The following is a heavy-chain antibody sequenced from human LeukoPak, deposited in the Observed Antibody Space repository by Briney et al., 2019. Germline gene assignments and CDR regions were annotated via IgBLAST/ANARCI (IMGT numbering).Heavy chain of an antibody. CDR3: ASTPPRVTTTALDY. CDR2: IYPGDSDT. CDR1: GYSFSSYC. Sequence: GESLKISCKGSGYSFSSYCIGWVRQMPGKGLEWMGIIYPGDSDTRNSPSFQGQVTISADKSISTAYLQWSSLKASDTAMYYCASTPPRVTTTALDYWGQGTLVTVSS. V-gene: IGHV5-51*01. D-gene: IGHD4-17*01. J-gene: IGHJ4*02.